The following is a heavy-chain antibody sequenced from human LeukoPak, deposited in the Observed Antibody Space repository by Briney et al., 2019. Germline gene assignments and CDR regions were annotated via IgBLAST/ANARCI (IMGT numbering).Heavy chain of an antibody. CDR1: VGTFISYA. J-gene: IGHJ4*02. CDR3: ARDIRLGYCSGGSCPTVN. D-gene: IGHD2-15*01. CDR2: IIPILGIA. Sequence: SVKVSCKASVGTFISYAISWVRQAPGQGLEWMGRIIPILGIANYAQKFQGGDTITADKSTSTAYMELSSLRSEDTAVYYCARDIRLGYCSGGSCPTVNWGQGTLVTVSS. V-gene: IGHV1-69*04.